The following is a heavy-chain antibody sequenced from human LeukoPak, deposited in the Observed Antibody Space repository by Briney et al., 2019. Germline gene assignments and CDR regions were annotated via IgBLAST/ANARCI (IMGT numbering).Heavy chain of an antibody. Sequence: PSETLSLTCTVSGGSISSSSYYWGWIRQPPGKGLEWIGSIYYSGSTYYNPSLKSRVTISVDTSKNQFSLKLSSVTAADTAVYYCARGYYYDSSGYLDNDYWGQGTLVTVSS. V-gene: IGHV4-39*07. CDR2: IYYSGST. D-gene: IGHD3-22*01. CDR1: GGSISSSSYY. J-gene: IGHJ4*02. CDR3: ARGYYYDSSGYLDNDY.